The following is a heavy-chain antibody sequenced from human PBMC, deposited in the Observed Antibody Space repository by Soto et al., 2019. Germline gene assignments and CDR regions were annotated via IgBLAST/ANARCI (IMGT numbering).Heavy chain of an antibody. D-gene: IGHD6-13*01. J-gene: IGHJ4*02. CDR1: GFTFSSYG. Sequence: QVQLVESGGGVVQPGRSLRLSCAASGFTFSSYGIRWVRQAPGKGLEWVAVIWYDGSNKYYADSVKGRFTISRDNSKNTLYLQMNSLRAEDTAVYYCARSIAAAFDYWGQGTLVTVSS. V-gene: IGHV3-33*01. CDR3: ARSIAAAFDY. CDR2: IWYDGSNK.